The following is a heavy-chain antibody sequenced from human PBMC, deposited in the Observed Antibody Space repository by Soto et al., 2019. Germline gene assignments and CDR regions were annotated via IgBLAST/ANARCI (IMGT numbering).Heavy chain of an antibody. J-gene: IGHJ3*02. D-gene: IGHD1-26*01. V-gene: IGHV1-18*01. CDR3: ARLLTEGATYREDAFDM. CDR1: GYTFTSHG. Sequence: QLQLVQSGGEVKTPGASVKVSCTTSGYTFTSHGISWVRQAPGQGREWMGWISTYNGKTDYAQKFQGRVTMTADTRTSTVYMEVRCLRSDDTAVYYCARLLTEGATYREDAFDMWGQGTKVTVPS. CDR2: ISTYNGKT.